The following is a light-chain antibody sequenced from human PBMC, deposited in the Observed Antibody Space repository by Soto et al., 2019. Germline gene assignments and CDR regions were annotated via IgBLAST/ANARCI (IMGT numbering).Light chain of an antibody. CDR2: DVS. V-gene: IGLV2-11*01. CDR3: CSPAGSYVV. Sequence: QSALTQPRSVSGSPGQSVTISCTGTSSDVGGSNYVSWYQQHPGKAPKLIISDVSKRPSGVPDRFSGSKSGNTASLSISGLQGEDEADYYCCSPAGSYVVFGGGTKLTV. J-gene: IGLJ2*01. CDR1: SSDVGGSNY.